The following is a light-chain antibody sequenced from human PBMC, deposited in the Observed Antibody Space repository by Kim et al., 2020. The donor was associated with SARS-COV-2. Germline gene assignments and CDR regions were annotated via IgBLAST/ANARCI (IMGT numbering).Light chain of an antibody. CDR3: QRYNDWPPYT. CDR2: DAS. CDR1: QSVSIN. J-gene: IGKJ2*01. Sequence: VSPGERATLSCRASQSVSINLAWYQQKPGQTPRLLIYDASTRATGTPARFSGSGSGTDFSLTITNLQSEDFALYYCQRYNDWPPYTFGQGTKLEI. V-gene: IGKV3-15*01.